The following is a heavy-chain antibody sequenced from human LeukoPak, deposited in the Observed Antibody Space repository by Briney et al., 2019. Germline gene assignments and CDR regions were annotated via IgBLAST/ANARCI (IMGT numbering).Heavy chain of an antibody. CDR3: ARGVTHNYFDY. CDR2: INPNSGGT. D-gene: IGHD3-16*02. Sequence: ASVKVSCKASGGTFSSYAISWVRQAPGQGLEWMGWINPNSGGTNYAQKFQGRVTMTRDTSISTAYMELSRLRSDDTAVYYCARGVTHNYFDYWGQGTLVTVSS. CDR1: GGTFSSYA. J-gene: IGHJ4*02. V-gene: IGHV1-2*02.